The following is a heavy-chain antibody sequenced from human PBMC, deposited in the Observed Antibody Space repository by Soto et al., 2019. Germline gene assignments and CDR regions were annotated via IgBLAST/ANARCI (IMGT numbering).Heavy chain of an antibody. V-gene: IGHV4-4*02. CDR2: IYHSGST. CDR1: GGSISSNNW. J-gene: IGHJ3*02. Sequence: QVQLQESGPGLVKPSGTLSLTCAVSGGSISSNNWWSWVRQPPGKGLEWIGEIYHSGSTSYNASLKSLVTISVDKSKNHFSLNLISVTAADTAVYYCAVQSLVVRFLGFDIWGLGTMVTVSS. D-gene: IGHD3-3*01. CDR3: AVQSLVVRFLGFDI.